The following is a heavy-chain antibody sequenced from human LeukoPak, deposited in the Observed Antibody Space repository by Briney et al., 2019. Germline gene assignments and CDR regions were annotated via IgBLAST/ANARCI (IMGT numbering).Heavy chain of an antibody. CDR1: GGTFSSYA. Sequence: ASVKVSCKASGGTFSSYAISWVRQAPGQVLEWMGGIIPIFGTANYAQKFQGRVTITTDESTSTAYMELSSLRSEDTAVYYCARDRGDGYNPNFDYWGQGTLVTVSS. D-gene: IGHD5-24*01. V-gene: IGHV1-69*05. CDR2: IIPIFGTA. CDR3: ARDRGDGYNPNFDY. J-gene: IGHJ4*02.